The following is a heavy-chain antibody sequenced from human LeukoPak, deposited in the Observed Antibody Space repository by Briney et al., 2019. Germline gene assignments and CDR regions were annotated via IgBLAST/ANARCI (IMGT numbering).Heavy chain of an antibody. J-gene: IGHJ5*02. CDR2: IYYNGSS. CDR1: GGSISSSDYY. Sequence: PSETLSLTCTVSGGSISSSDYYWGWIRQPPGKGLEWIGNIYYNGSSSYNSSLKSRVTISVDTSKNQFSLQLSSDTAADTAVYYCARENYCTNGVCWAFDPWGQGTLVTVSS. V-gene: IGHV4-39*07. CDR3: ARENYCTNGVCWAFDP. D-gene: IGHD2-8*01.